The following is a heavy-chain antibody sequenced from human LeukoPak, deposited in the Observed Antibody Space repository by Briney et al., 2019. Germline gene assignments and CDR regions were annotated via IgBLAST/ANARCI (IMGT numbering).Heavy chain of an antibody. D-gene: IGHD3-16*01. CDR3: ARAGGGLGGGFD. J-gene: IGHJ4*02. CDR1: GYTFTGYY. V-gene: IGHV1-2*02. Sequence: ASVKVSCKASGYTFTGYYMHWVRQAPGQGLEWMGWINPNSGGTNYAQKFQGRVTMTRDTSISTAYMELSRLRSDDTAVYYRARAGGGLGGGFDYGAREPLVTVP. CDR2: INPNSGGT.